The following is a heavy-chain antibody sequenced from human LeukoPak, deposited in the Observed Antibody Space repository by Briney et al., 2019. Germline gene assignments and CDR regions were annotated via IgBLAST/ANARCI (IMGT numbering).Heavy chain of an antibody. J-gene: IGHJ4*02. D-gene: IGHD3-22*01. CDR1: GYGFTGYY. Sequence: GASVKVSCKASGYGFTGYYIHWVRQAPGQGLEWMGWINPDSGGTKYAQKFQGRVTMTRDTSISTAYMELNRLTSDDTAVYYCARRGYDSSGFYHLDYWGQGTLVTVSS. CDR2: INPDSGGT. V-gene: IGHV1-2*02. CDR3: ARRGYDSSGFYHLDY.